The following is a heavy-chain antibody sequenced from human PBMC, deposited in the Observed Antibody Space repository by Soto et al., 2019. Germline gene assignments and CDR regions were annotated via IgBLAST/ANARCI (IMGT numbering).Heavy chain of an antibody. D-gene: IGHD3-22*01. Sequence: ETLSLTCTVSGGSISSYYWSWIRQPAGKGLEWIGRIYTSGSTNYNPSLKSRVTMSVDTSKNQFSLKLSSVTAADTAVYYCASLYYYYYDSSGYKICDYYGMDVPCQVTTVTLSS. V-gene: IGHV4-4*07. CDR3: ASLYYYYYDSSGYKICDYYGMDV. CDR2: IYTSGST. CDR1: GGSISSYY. J-gene: IGHJ6*02.